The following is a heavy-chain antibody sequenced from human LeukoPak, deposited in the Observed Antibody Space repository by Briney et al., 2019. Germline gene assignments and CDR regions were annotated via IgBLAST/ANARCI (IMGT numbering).Heavy chain of an antibody. D-gene: IGHD3-3*01. CDR2: IYYSGST. Sequence: PSETLSLTCTVSGGSISSYYWSWIRQPPGKGLEWIGYIYYSGSTNYNPSLKSRVTISVDTSTSTAYMELRSLRSDDTAVYYCARGLTIFGVVNGAFDIWGQGTMVTVSS. V-gene: IGHV4-59*01. CDR3: ARGLTIFGVVNGAFDI. J-gene: IGHJ3*02. CDR1: GGSISSYY.